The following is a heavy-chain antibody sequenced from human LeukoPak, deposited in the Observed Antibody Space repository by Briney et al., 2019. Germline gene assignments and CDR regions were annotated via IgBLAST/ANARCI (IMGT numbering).Heavy chain of an antibody. CDR1: VGSISSGNW. CDR2: IYHNGTP. V-gene: IGHV4-4*02. Sequence: SETLSLTCAVSVGSISSGNWWSWVRQSPGKGLEWIGEIYHNGTPNYSPSLKSRITISADTFKNHFSLKLTSVTAADTAVYYCATAPILRGEGGEHYKYGMDVWGQGTTVIVSS. D-gene: IGHD2-2*02. J-gene: IGHJ6*02. CDR3: ATAPILRGEGGEHYKYGMDV.